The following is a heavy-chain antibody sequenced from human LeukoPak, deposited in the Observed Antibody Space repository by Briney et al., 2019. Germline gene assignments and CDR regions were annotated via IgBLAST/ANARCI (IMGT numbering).Heavy chain of an antibody. Sequence: ASVKVSCKASGYTFTSYDINWVRQATGQGVEGMGWMNPNSGNTGYAQKFQGRVTMTRNTSISTAYMELSSLRSEDTAVYYCARVGEYSSSWYRGDYYYYYMDVWGKGTTVTVSS. V-gene: IGHV1-8*01. CDR1: GYTFTSYD. J-gene: IGHJ6*03. CDR3: ARVGEYSSSWYRGDYYYYYMDV. CDR2: MNPNSGNT. D-gene: IGHD6-13*01.